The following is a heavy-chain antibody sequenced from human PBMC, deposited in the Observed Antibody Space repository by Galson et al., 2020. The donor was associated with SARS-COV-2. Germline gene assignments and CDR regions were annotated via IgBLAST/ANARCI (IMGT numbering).Heavy chain of an antibody. CDR2: ISYDGTKR. V-gene: IGHV3-30*04. CDR3: ARETDDYTSSWYDY. J-gene: IGHJ4*02. Sequence: GGSLRLSCRASGFTFSSSAMHWVRPAPGKGLEWVAIISYDGTKRYNLDSVKGRFTISRDNSKNTLFLQMDSLTTEDTAVYYCARETDDYTSSWYDYWGQGTLVTGSS. CDR1: GFTFSSSA. D-gene: IGHD6-13*01.